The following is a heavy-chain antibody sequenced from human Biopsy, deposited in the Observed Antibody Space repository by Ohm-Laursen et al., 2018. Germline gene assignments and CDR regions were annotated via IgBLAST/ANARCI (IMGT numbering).Heavy chain of an antibody. CDR2: ISSSSDNI. CDR1: GFTFSSHA. J-gene: IGHJ6*02. D-gene: IGHD3-10*01. CDR3: ARSRGSSGIATIYYYGMDV. Sequence: SLRLSCAASGFTFSSHAMNWVRQTPGKGLEWVSTISSSSDNIYYVDSVKGRFTISRDNAKNSLYLQMNSLRAEDTAVYYCARSRGSSGIATIYYYGMDVWGQGTTVTVSS. V-gene: IGHV3-21*01.